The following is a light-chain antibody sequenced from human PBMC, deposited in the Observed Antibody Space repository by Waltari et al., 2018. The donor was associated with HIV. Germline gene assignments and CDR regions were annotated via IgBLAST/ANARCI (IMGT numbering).Light chain of an antibody. J-gene: IGLJ3*02. CDR1: SSNIGSNY. Sequence: QSVLTQPPSTSGTPGQRVTISCFGSSSNIGSNYVYWYQQLPGTAPKLLIYRNNQRPSGVPDRFSGSKSGTSASLAISGLRSEDEGDYSCAAWDDTRGGLWVFGGGTKVTVL. CDR2: RNN. V-gene: IGLV1-47*01. CDR3: AAWDDTRGGLWV.